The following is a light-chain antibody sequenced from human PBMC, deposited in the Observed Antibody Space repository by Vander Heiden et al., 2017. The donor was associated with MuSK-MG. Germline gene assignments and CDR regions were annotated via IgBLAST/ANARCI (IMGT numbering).Light chain of an antibody. Sequence: QSALTQPPSASGSPGPSVTISCTGTSSDVGGYNYVSWYQQHPGKAPKFMIYEVSKRPSGVPDRFSGSKSGNTASLTVSGLQAEDEADYYCSSYAGSNWVFGGGTKLTVL. J-gene: IGLJ3*02. CDR2: EVS. CDR1: SSDVGGYNY. V-gene: IGLV2-8*01. CDR3: SSYAGSNWV.